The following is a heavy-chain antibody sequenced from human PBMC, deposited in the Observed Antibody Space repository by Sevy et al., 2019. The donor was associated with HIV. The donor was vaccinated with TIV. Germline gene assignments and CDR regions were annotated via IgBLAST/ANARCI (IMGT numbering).Heavy chain of an antibody. D-gene: IGHD6-13*01. CDR1: GGSISSYY. CDR3: ARDRTAAAGIGDYYYYGMDV. V-gene: IGHV4-59*01. CDR2: IYYSGST. Sequence: SETLSLTCTVSGGSISSYYWSWIRQPPGKGLEWIGYIYYSGSTNYNPSLKSRVTISVDTSKNQFSLKLSSVTAADTAGYYCARDRTAAAGIGDYYYYGMDVWGQGTTVTVSS. J-gene: IGHJ6*02.